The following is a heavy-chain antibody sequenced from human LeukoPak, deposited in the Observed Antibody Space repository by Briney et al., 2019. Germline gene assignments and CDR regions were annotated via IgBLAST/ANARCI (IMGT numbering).Heavy chain of an antibody. V-gene: IGHV3-7*03. J-gene: IGHJ5*02. CDR1: GLTVSNHW. D-gene: IGHD5-18*01. CDR3: ASLDTAKQPLANH. Sequence: PPGGSLRLSCVASGLTVSNHWMSWVRQAPGKGLEWVANIKQERGQEYYVDSVKGRFTISKDSAKNSLYLQMNSLRVEDTAMYYCASLDTAKQPLANHWGQGTLVTVSS. CDR2: IKQERGQE.